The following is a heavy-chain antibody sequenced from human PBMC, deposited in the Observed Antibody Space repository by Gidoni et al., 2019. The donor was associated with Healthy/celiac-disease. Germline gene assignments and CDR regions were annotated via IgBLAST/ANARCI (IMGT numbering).Heavy chain of an antibody. J-gene: IGHJ6*03. V-gene: IGHV4-39*01. CDR1: GGSISSSSYY. Sequence: QLQLQESGPGLVQPSETLSLTCTVSGGSISSSSYYWGWIRQPPGKGLEWFGGIYYSGSTYYNPSLKSRVTISVDTSKNQFSLKLSSVTAADTAVYYCARHEHGGPYYYYYMDVWGKGTTVTVSS. CDR2: IYYSGST. CDR3: ARHEHGGPYYYYYMDV.